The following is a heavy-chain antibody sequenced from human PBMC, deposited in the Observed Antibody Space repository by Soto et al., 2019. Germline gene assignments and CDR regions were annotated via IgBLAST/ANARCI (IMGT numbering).Heavy chain of an antibody. Sequence: SETLSLTCTVPGGSVSSGSYYWSWIRQPPGKGLEWIGYIYYSGSTNYNPSLKSRVTISVDTSKNQFSLKLSSVTAADTAVYYCARDRGRYSYGANWGQGTLVTVSS. CDR2: IYYSGST. CDR3: ARDRGRYSYGAN. V-gene: IGHV4-61*01. CDR1: GGSVSSGSYY. J-gene: IGHJ4*02. D-gene: IGHD5-18*01.